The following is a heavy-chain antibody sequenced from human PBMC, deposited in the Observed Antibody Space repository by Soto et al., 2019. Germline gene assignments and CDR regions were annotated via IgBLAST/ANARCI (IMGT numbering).Heavy chain of an antibody. CDR1: GGSISSRSYY. CDR2: IYYSGST. Sequence: QLQLQESGPGLVKPSETLSLTCTVSGGSISSRSYYWGWVRQPPGKGLEWIGSIYYSGSTYYNPSLTSRVTISVDTSKNQFSLKLSSVTAADTAVYYGARSPDVVAAANYWGQGTLVTVSS. V-gene: IGHV4-39*01. J-gene: IGHJ4*02. CDR3: ARSPDVVAAANY. D-gene: IGHD2-15*01.